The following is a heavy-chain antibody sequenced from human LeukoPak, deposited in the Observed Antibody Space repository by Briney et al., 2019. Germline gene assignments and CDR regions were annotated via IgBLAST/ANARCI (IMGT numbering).Heavy chain of an antibody. Sequence: ASVKVSCKASGYTFSSYGISWVRQAPGQGLEWMGWISAYNGNTNYAQKFQGRVTITADKSTSTAYMELSSLRSEDTAVYYCARAYNWFDPWGQGTLVTVSS. CDR2: ISAYNGNT. V-gene: IGHV1-18*01. CDR3: ARAYNWFDP. CDR1: GYTFSSYG. J-gene: IGHJ5*02.